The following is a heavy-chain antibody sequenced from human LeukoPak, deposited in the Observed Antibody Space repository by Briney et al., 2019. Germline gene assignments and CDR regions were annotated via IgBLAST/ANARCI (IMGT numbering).Heavy chain of an antibody. D-gene: IGHD3-3*01. V-gene: IGHV4-30-2*01. Sequence: SETLSLTCTVSGGSISSGSYYWRWIRQPPGRGLEWIGYIYHSGSTYYHPSRKSQVTISVDRSKNQFSLKLSSVTAADTAVYYCARDYDFWSGNYYMDVWGKGTTVTVSS. J-gene: IGHJ6*03. CDR2: IYHSGST. CDR1: GGSISSGSYY. CDR3: ARDYDFWSGNYYMDV.